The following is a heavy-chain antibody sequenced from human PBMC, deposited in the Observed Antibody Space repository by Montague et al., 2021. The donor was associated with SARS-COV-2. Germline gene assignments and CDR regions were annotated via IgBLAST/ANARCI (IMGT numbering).Heavy chain of an antibody. CDR1: GDSISSGYFY. D-gene: IGHD2-2*01. Sequence: SETLSLTCTVSGDSISSGYFYWGWIRQPPGKGLEWVGTIYYSGITYYNPSLKSRVTISVDTSRNQFSLKLSSVTAADTAIYYCARHLAITGPAAVSDYWGQGTLVTVSS. V-gene: IGHV4-39*01. CDR3: ARHLAITGPAAVSDY. CDR2: IYYSGIT. J-gene: IGHJ4*02.